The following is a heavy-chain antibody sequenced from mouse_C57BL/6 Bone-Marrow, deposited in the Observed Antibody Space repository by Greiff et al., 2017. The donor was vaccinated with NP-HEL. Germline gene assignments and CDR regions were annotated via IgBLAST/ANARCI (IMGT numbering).Heavy chain of an antibody. CDR2: IHPNSGST. CDR1: GYTFTSYW. J-gene: IGHJ2*01. Sequence: QVQLKQSGAELVKPGASVKLSCKASGYTFTSYWMHWVKQRPGQGLEWIGMIHPNSGSTNYNEKFKSKATLTVDKSSSTAYMQLSSLTSEDSAVYYCARKLGRDYFDYWGQGTTLTVSS. CDR3: ARKLGRDYFDY. V-gene: IGHV1-64*01. D-gene: IGHD4-1*01.